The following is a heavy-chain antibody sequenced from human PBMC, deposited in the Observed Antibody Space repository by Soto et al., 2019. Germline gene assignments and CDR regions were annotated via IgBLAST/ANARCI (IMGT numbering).Heavy chain of an antibody. CDR3: ARGYDSSGYYYDY. Sequence: SVKVSCKASGGTFSSYAISWVRQAPGQGLEWMGGIILIFGTANYARKFQGRVTITADESTSTAYMELSSLRSEDTAVYYCARGYDSSGYYYDYWGQGTLVTVSS. V-gene: IGHV1-69*13. J-gene: IGHJ4*02. D-gene: IGHD3-22*01. CDR2: IILIFGTA. CDR1: GGTFSSYA.